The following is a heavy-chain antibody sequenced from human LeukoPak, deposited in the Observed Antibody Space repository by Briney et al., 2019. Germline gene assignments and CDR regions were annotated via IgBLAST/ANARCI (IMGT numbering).Heavy chain of an antibody. V-gene: IGHV5-51*01. CDR3: ARPYCSSTSCYGYFDY. J-gene: IGHJ4*02. D-gene: IGHD2-2*01. CDR2: IYPGDSDT. CDR1: GYSFTSYW. Sequence: GESLKISCKGSGYSFTSYWIGWVRQMPGKGLEWMGIIYPGDSDTRYSPSFQGRVTISADKSISTAYLQWSSLKASDTAMYYCARPYCSSTSCYGYFDYWGQGTLVTVSS.